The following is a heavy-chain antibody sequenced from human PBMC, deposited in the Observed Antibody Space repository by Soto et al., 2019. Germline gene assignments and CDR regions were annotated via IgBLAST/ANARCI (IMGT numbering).Heavy chain of an antibody. V-gene: IGHV3-15*07. CDR3: TTDPDVLVVYAMSDY. CDR2: IKSKTGGGTT. CDR1: GFTFSNAW. D-gene: IGHD2-8*01. Sequence: EVQLVESGGGLVKPGGSLRLSCAASGFTFSNAWMNWVRQAPGKGLEWVGRIKSKTGGGTTDYAATVKVRFTISRDDSTNTLYLQMNSLKTDDTAVDYCTTDPDVLVVYAMSDYWGQGTLVTVSS. J-gene: IGHJ4*02.